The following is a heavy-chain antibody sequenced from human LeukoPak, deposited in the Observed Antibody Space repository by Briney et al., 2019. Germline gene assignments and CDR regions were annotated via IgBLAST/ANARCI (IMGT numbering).Heavy chain of an antibody. Sequence: SETLSLTCSVSGYSFTSGHYWGWIRQPPGRGLEWIANIYHTGSAHYNPSLKSRVTISVDTSKNQFSLKLSSVTAADTAVYYCARSYTSRFFDSWGQGTLVTVSS. V-gene: IGHV4-38-2*01. CDR3: ARSYTSRFFDS. D-gene: IGHD6-13*01. CDR2: IYHTGSA. J-gene: IGHJ4*02. CDR1: GYSFTSGHY.